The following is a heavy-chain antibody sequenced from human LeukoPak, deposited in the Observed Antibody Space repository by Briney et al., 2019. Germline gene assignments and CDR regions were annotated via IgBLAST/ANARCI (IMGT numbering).Heavy chain of an antibody. J-gene: IGHJ3*01. D-gene: IGHD2-2*02. CDR1: GGTFSGTT. V-gene: IGHV1-69*04. CDR3: ARDCRSTRCYSPDACDL. CDR2: IIPIIGIA. Sequence: ASVKVSCKAPGGTFSGTTISCVRQAPGQGLERMGKIIPIIGIANYAQKFQGRVTITEDKSTSRAYMELSSLGSEDMAWYYCARDCRSTRCYSPDACDLWARGT.